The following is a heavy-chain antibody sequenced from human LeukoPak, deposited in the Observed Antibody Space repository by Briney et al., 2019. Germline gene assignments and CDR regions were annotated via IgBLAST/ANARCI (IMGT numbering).Heavy chain of an antibody. Sequence: GGSLRLSCAASVHTFSNYAISCARQAPGKGLEWVSSISSSADNTYHADSVKGRFTISRDNSKNTLYLQMNSLRAEDTALYYWAKLTTRNTHYPIDCWGQGTLVTVSS. V-gene: IGHV3-23*01. D-gene: IGHD4-17*01. J-gene: IGHJ4*02. CDR2: ISSSADNT. CDR1: VHTFSNYA. CDR3: AKLTTRNTHYPIDC.